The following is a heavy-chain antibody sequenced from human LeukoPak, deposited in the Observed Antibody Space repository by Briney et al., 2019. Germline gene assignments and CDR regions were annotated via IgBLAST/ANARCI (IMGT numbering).Heavy chain of an antibody. CDR3: ATVPLTYYYDSSDYPSHFDY. CDR2: FDTEDGET. CDR1: GYTLTELS. D-gene: IGHD3-22*01. J-gene: IGHJ4*02. Sequence: ASVKVSCKVFGYTLTELSMHWVRQAPGNGLEWIGGFDTEDGETIYAQKFQGTVTMTEDTSTDTAYMELSSLRSEDTAVYYCATVPLTYYYDSSDYPSHFDYWGQGTLVTVSS. V-gene: IGHV1-24*01.